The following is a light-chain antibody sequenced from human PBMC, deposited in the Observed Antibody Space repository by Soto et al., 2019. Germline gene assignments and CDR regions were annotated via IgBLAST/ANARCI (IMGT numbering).Light chain of an antibody. J-gene: IGKJ5*01. CDR1: QSVSSN. CDR3: QQYNTWPPIT. CDR2: GAS. V-gene: IGKV3-15*01. Sequence: EIVMTQSPATLSVSPGERATLSCRASQSVSSNLAWYQQKPGQAPRLLIYGASTRATGIPARFSGSGSGTEFTLTVSSLQSEDCAVYYCQQYNTWPPITFGQGTRLEI.